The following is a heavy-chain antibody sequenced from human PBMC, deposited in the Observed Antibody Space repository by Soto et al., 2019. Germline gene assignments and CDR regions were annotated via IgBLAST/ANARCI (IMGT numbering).Heavy chain of an antibody. J-gene: IGHJ6*03. CDR3: ARTKSYQLLLSYYYYYMDV. Sequence: ASVKVSCKASGYTFTSYDINWVRQATGQGLEWMGWMNPNSGNTGYAQKFQGRVTMTRNTSISTAYMELSSLRSEDTAVYYCARTKSYQLLLSYYYYYMDVWGKGTTVTVSS. D-gene: IGHD2-2*01. CDR2: MNPNSGNT. V-gene: IGHV1-8*01. CDR1: GYTFTSYD.